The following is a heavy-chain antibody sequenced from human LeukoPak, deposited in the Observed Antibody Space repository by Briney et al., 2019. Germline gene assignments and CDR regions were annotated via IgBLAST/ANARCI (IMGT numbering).Heavy chain of an antibody. J-gene: IGHJ6*02. Sequence: GGSLRLSCAASGFTFSSYSMNWVRQAPGKGLVWVSRINSDGSSTSYADSVKGRFTISRDNAKNTLYLQMNSLRAEDTAVYYCARESATYYDFWSGYPPSNGMDVWGQGTTVTVSS. CDR1: GFTFSSYS. CDR2: INSDGSST. V-gene: IGHV3-74*01. CDR3: ARESATYYDFWSGYPPSNGMDV. D-gene: IGHD3-3*01.